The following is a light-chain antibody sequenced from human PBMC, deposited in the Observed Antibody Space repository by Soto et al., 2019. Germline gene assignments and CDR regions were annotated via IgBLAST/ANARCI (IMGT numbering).Light chain of an antibody. CDR1: QYVGSR. J-gene: IGKJ1*01. CDR3: HQRQSWPRT. Sequence: PATLSSSPGETATLSCRASQYVGSRLAWYQHKPGQAPRLLIYYMSKRATGIPARFSGSGSGTDFTLTISSLAPDDFAIYYCHQRQSWPRTFGQGTKVDI. V-gene: IGKV3-11*01. CDR2: YMS.